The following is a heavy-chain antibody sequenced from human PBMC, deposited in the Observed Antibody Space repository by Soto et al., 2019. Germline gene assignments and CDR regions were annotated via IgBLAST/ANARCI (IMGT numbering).Heavy chain of an antibody. D-gene: IGHD3-22*01. CDR2: INPSGGST. V-gene: IGHV1-46*01. CDR3: ARDGPKDYYDSSGYYPSKYYYYGMDV. CDR1: GYTFTSYY. Sequence: ASAKVSCKASGYTFTSYYMHWVRQAPGQGLEWMGIINPSGGSTSYAQKFQGRVTMTRDTSTSTVYMELSSLRSEDTAVYYCARDGPKDYYDSSGYYPSKYYYYGMDVWGQGTTVTVSS. J-gene: IGHJ6*02.